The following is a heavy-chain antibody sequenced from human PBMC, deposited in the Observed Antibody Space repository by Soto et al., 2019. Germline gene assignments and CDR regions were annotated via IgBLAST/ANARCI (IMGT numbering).Heavy chain of an antibody. V-gene: IGHV4-39*01. CDR2: VYYRGRS. J-gene: IGHJ4*02. CDR1: GGSVTNSSYY. D-gene: IGHD4-17*01. Sequence: SETLSLTGTVSGGSVTNSSYYWGWIRQSPGKGLEWIGSVYYRGRSYSKSSVKSRVTISVDTSKNRFSLSLDSVTASDTAVYFCVSQRTTVLTQAYFDYWGPGALVTVSS. CDR3: VSQRTTVLTQAYFDY.